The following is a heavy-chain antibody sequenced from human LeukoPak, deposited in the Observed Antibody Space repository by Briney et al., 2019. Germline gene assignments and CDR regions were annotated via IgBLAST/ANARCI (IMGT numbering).Heavy chain of an antibody. CDR3: AKEGVSMSYGYAGALDY. CDR1: GFTFYDYA. D-gene: IGHD5-18*01. Sequence: GRSLRLSCAASGFTFYDYAMHWVRQAPGKGLEWVSGISWNSGSIGYADSVKGRFTISRDNAKNSLYLQMNSLRAEDTALYYCAKEGVSMSYGYAGALDYWGQGTLVTVSS. J-gene: IGHJ4*02. CDR2: ISWNSGSI. V-gene: IGHV3-9*01.